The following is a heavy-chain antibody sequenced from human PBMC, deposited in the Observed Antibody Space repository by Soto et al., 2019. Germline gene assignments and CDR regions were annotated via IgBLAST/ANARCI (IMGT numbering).Heavy chain of an antibody. J-gene: IGHJ4*02. CDR1: GGSFSGYY. CDR3: ARGGWKYGDYFDY. V-gene: IGHV4-34*01. Sequence: QVQLQQWGAGLLKPSETLSLTCAVYGGSFSGYYWSWIRQPPGKGLEWIGEINHSGSTNYNPSLKSRVTISVDTSKNQFSLKLSSVTVADTAVYYCARGGWKYGDYFDYWGQGTLVTVSS. CDR2: INHSGST. D-gene: IGHD4-17*01.